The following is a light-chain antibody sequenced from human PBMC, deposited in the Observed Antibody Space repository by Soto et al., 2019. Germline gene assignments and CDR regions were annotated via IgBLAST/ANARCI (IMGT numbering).Light chain of an antibody. CDR3: QERSNWHPWT. CDR2: DAS. Sequence: EIVLTQSPATLSLSPGETATLSCRASRSIGSLLAWYQQRPGQAPSHLIYDASNRATSSPARCSGSESGADVTLTTSSREPEDFAVYYCQERSNWHPWTFGQGTKVDIK. J-gene: IGKJ1*01. V-gene: IGKV3D-11*02. CDR1: RSIGSL.